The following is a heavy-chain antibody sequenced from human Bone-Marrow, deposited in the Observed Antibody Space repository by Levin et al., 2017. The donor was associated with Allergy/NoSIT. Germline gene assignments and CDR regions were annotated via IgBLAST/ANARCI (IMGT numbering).Heavy chain of an antibody. Sequence: PSETLSLTCTVSGGSIDGSTYYWGWIRQPPGEGLEWIGSIYYRGTTYYNPSLKSRVTISVDTSKNQFSLKLTSVTAADTAVYYCARHKTWFGGLSIYFDSWGRGTLVTVSS. CDR3: ARHKTWFGGLSIYFDS. CDR2: IYYRGTT. D-gene: IGHD3-10*01. V-gene: IGHV4-39*01. CDR1: GGSIDGSTYY. J-gene: IGHJ4*02.